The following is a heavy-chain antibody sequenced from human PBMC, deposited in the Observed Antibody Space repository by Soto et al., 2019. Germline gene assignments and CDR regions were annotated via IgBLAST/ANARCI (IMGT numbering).Heavy chain of an antibody. CDR2: IYYSGST. J-gene: IGHJ4*02. CDR1: GGSISSSSYY. CDR3: ARQDIVLMVYANDY. D-gene: IGHD2-8*01. Sequence: SETLSLTCTVSGGSISSSSYYWGWIRQPPGKGLEWIGSIYYSGSTYYNPSLRSRVTISVDTSKNQFSLKLSSVTAADTAVYYCARQDIVLMVYANDYWGQGTLVTVSS. V-gene: IGHV4-39*01.